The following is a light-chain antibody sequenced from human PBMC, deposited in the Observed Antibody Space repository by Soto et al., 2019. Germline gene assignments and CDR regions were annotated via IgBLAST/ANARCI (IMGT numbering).Light chain of an antibody. Sequence: QSALTQPASVSGSPGQSITISCTGTSSDVGGYEYVSWYQQHPRKAPKRIIYDVSDRPSGVSNRFSGSKSGNTASLAISGLQAEDEADYYCSSYTTSSPLGVFGTGTKVTVL. J-gene: IGLJ1*01. V-gene: IGLV2-14*03. CDR2: DVS. CDR1: SSDVGGYEY. CDR3: SSYTTSSPLGV.